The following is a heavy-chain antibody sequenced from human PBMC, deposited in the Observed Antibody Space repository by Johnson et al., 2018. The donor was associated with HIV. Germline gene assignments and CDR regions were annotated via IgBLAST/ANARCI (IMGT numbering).Heavy chain of an antibody. Sequence: MQLLESGGGLVQPGGSLRLSCAASGFTVTSDYMSWVRQAPGKGLEWVSVIYSGDNTYYADSVKGRFTISRDNSKSTLYLQMHSLRTEDTAMYYCARFRSSNWFDAFDIWGQGTMVTVS. J-gene: IGHJ3*02. V-gene: IGHV3-66*02. CDR1: GFTVTSDY. D-gene: IGHD6-13*01. CDR2: IYSGDNT. CDR3: ARFRSSNWFDAFDI.